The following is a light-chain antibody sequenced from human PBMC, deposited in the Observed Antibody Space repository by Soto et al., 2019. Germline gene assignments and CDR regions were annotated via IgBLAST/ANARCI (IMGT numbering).Light chain of an antibody. CDR1: QSVSSSY. Sequence: DIVLTQSPGTLSLSPGERATLSCMASQSVSSSYLAWYQQKPGQAPRLLIYGASRRATGIPDRFSGSGSGADFTLTISSLEPEDFAVYYCQQRSIWPLTFGGGTKVDIK. J-gene: IGKJ4*01. CDR3: QQRSIWPLT. V-gene: IGKV3D-20*02. CDR2: GAS.